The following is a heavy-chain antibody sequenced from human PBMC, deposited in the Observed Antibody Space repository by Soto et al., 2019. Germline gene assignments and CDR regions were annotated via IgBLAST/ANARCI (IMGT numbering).Heavy chain of an antibody. CDR1: GGSISSGGYS. V-gene: IGHV4-30-2*03. CDR2: IYHSGST. J-gene: IGHJ4*02. D-gene: IGHD1-26*01. Sequence: TLSLTCAVSGGSISSGGYSWSWIRQPPGKGLEWIGYIYHSGSTYYNPSLKSRVTISVDTSRNQFSLKLNSVTAADTAVYYCARPRVGSTYVSYWGQGTLVTVSS. CDR3: ARPRVGSTYVSY.